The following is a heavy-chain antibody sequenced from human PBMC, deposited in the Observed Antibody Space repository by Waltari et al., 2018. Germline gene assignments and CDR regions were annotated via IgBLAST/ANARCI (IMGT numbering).Heavy chain of an antibody. CDR3: AKDKWDTSMAFILDF. CDR2: VSFDGNFK. D-gene: IGHD5-18*01. J-gene: IGHJ4*02. CDR1: GFIFSDFP. V-gene: IGHV3-30*01. Sequence: QVQLVESGGGVVQPGKSLRLSCAASGFIFSDFPIHWIRQAPGTGLELVAGVSFDGNFKFYAGSVKGRFTISRDNSKNTLYLQMHSLRPEDTAVYYCAKDKWDTSMAFILDFWGQGTLVTVSS.